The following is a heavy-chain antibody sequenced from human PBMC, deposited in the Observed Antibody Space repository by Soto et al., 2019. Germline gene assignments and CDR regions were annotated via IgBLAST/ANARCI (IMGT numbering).Heavy chain of an antibody. CDR1: GGSLSGYY. CDR3: ARGQEGVVATH. CDR2: IKDGGYT. Sequence: QVQLQQWGAGLLKPSETLSLNCAVNGGSLSGYYWSWIRQPPGKGLEWIGEIKDGGYTNYSPSLKSPPTISSATSTNHVSLGLNCGTAADTGVYCCARGQEGVVATHWDQGTLVTVSS. D-gene: IGHD5-12*01. J-gene: IGHJ4*02. V-gene: IGHV4-34*01.